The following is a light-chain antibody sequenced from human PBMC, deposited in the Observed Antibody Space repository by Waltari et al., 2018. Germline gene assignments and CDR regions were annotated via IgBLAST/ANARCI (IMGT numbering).Light chain of an antibody. CDR3: MQGTHWPT. J-gene: IGKJ1*01. Sequence: DVVMNQSPLTLPVTIGKPASIPCRPSQSLVHSNGNTYLTWYHQRPGQSPRRLIYEVSNRDSGVPDRFSGSASGTDFTLKISRVEAEDIGVYYCMQGTHWPTFGQGTKVEIK. V-gene: IGKV2-30*02. CDR2: EVS. CDR1: QSLVHSNGNTY.